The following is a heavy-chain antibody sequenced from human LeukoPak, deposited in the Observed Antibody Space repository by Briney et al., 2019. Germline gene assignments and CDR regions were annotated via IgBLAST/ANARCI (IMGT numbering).Heavy chain of an antibody. V-gene: IGHV3-23*01. CDR3: ARQWLVNG. J-gene: IGHJ4*02. CDR2: ISESGGTT. D-gene: IGHD6-19*01. Sequence: GGSLRRSCAASGFTFSSYAMNWVRQAPGKGLEWVSSISESGGTTDYADSVKGRFTISRDNSKNTLYLQMNSLRAEDTAVYYCARQWLVNGWGQGTLVTVSS. CDR1: GFTFSSYA.